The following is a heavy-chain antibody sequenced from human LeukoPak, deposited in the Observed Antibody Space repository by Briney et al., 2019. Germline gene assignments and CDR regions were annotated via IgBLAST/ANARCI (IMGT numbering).Heavy chain of an antibody. Sequence: SETLSLTCTVSGGSISSRSYYWGWIRQPPGKGLEWIGSIYYSGSTYYNPSLKSRVTISVDTSKNQLSLKLSSVTAADTAVYYCARGPYNYDHRLKSYYYYMDVWGKGTTVTVSS. J-gene: IGHJ6*03. CDR3: ARGPYNYDHRLKSYYYYMDV. V-gene: IGHV4-39*07. CDR1: GGSISSRSYY. CDR2: IYYSGST. D-gene: IGHD3-3*01.